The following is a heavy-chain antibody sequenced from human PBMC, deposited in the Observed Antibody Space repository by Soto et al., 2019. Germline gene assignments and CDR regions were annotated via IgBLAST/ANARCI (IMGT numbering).Heavy chain of an antibody. D-gene: IGHD2-21*01. CDR3: ARGAFCGGAPGCRDMDV. CDR1: GYKFISHS. CDR2: ISAYNGNT. Sequence: ASVKVSCKSSGYKFISHSITGVRQAPGQGLEWMGRISAYNGNTNYAQKLQGRVTMTTDTSTNTAYMELRSLRSDDTAVYYCARGAFCGGAPGCRDMDVWGQGTTVTVSS. J-gene: IGHJ6*02. V-gene: IGHV1-18*01.